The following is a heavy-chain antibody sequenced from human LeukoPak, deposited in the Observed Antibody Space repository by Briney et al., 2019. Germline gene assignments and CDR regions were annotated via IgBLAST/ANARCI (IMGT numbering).Heavy chain of an antibody. Sequence: ASVKVSCTASGYTFSGYYMHWVRQAPGQGLEWMGWINPNSGGTNYAQKFQGRVTMTRDTSISTAYMELSRLRSDDTAVYYCARAQPHCSSTSCYILGDFDYWGQGTLVTVSS. D-gene: IGHD2-2*02. J-gene: IGHJ4*02. V-gene: IGHV1-2*02. CDR1: GYTFSGYY. CDR3: ARAQPHCSSTSCYILGDFDY. CDR2: INPNSGGT.